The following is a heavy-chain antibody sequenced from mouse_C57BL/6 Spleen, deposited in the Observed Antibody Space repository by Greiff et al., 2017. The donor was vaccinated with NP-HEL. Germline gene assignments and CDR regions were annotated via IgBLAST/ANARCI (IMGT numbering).Heavy chain of an antibody. D-gene: IGHD1-1*01. CDR3: ARGYYYYGSSGDAMDY. Sequence: VQLQQSGAELVKPGASVKISCKASGYAFSSYWMNWVKQRPGKGLEWIGQIYPGDGDTNYNGKFKGKATLTADKSSSTAYMQLSSLTSEDSAVYFGARGYYYYGSSGDAMDYWGQGTSVTVSS. V-gene: IGHV1-80*01. J-gene: IGHJ4*01. CDR2: IYPGDGDT. CDR1: GYAFSSYW.